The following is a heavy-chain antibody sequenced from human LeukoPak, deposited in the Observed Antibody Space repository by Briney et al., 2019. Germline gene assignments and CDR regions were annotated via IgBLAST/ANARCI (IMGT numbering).Heavy chain of an antibody. D-gene: IGHD1-26*01. CDR2: ISAYNGNT. V-gene: IGHV1-18*01. J-gene: IGHJ4*02. CDR1: GYTFTSYG. Sequence: ASVKASCKASGYTFTSYGISWVRQAPGQGLEWMGWISAYNGNTNYAQKLQGRVTMTTDTSTSTAYMELRSLRSDDTAVYYCARDDFHPDSGSYITTGYWGQGTLVTVSS. CDR3: ARDDFHPDSGSYITTGY.